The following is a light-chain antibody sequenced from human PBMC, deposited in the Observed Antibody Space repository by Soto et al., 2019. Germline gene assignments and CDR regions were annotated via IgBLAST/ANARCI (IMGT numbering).Light chain of an antibody. CDR1: QSVSSY. CDR2: DAS. J-gene: IGKJ5*01. Sequence: EIVLTQSPATLSLSPGERATLSCRASQSVSSYLAWYQQKPGQAPRLLIYDASNLATGIPARFSGSGSGTAFTLTISSLAPEDFAVYYCQQRSNWPPTTFGQGTRLEIK. CDR3: QQRSNWPPTT. V-gene: IGKV3-11*01.